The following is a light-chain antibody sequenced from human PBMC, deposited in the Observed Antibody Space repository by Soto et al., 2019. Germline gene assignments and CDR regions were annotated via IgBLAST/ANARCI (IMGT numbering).Light chain of an antibody. CDR3: QHFGDSLWT. CDR2: AVS. V-gene: IGKV3-20*01. J-gene: IGKJ1*01. Sequence: DIVLTQSPGTLSLSPGTRPTLPCRASQSVSSSSVAWYRQRPGQAPRVLIYAVSSRAIDTPDRFSGSGSGTDFTLTISRLQTEDFAVYYCQHFGDSLWTFGQGTKVDIK. CDR1: QSVSSSS.